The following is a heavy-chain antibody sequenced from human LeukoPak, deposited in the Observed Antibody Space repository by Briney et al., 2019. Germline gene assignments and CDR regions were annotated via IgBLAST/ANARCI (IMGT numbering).Heavy chain of an antibody. CDR2: IYHSGST. J-gene: IGHJ4*02. CDR3: ARGDSSSWPKFGYFDY. CDR1: GGSISSGGYY. V-gene: IGHV4-30-2*01. D-gene: IGHD6-13*01. Sequence: TSETLSLTCTVSGGSISSGGYYWSWIRQPPGKGLEWSGYIYHSGSTYYNPSLKSRVTISVDRSKNQFSLKLSSVTAADTAVYYCARGDSSSWPKFGYFDYWGQGTLVTVSS.